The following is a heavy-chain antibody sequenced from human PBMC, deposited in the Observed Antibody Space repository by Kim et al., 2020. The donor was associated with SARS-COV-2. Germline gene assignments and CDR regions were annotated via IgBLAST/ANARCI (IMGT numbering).Heavy chain of an antibody. CDR1: GFTFSSYA. CDR3: AKDEAVAGGFDY. J-gene: IGHJ4*02. Sequence: GGSLRLSCGASGFTFSSYAMSWVRQAPGKGLEWVSGINGNGDSTYYADSVRGRFTISRDNPKNTLYLQMNSLRVEDTAIYHCAKDEAVAGGFDYWGQGTLVTVSS. CDR2: INGNGDST. V-gene: IGHV3-23*01. D-gene: IGHD6-19*01.